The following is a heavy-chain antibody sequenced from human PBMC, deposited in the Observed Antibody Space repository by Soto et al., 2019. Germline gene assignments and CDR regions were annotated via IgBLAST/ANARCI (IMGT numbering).Heavy chain of an antibody. J-gene: IGHJ6*02. CDR3: ATILAGNSSSSTPKYYYYYSGMDV. CDR1: GYSFTSYW. D-gene: IGHD6-6*01. Sequence: PGEPLKIPCKGSGYSFTSYWIGWVLQMPGKGLEWMGIIYPGDSDTRYSPSFQGQVTISADKSISTAYLQWSSLKASDTAMYYCATILAGNSSSSTPKYYYYYSGMDVWGQGTTVTVS. CDR2: IYPGDSDT. V-gene: IGHV5-51*01.